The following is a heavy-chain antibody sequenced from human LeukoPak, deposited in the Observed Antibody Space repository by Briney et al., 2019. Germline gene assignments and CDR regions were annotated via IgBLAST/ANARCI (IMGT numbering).Heavy chain of an antibody. Sequence: PSETLSLTCIVSGGSISSGNDYWSWIRLPPGKGLEWIGYIYYSGSTYYNPSLKSRVTISVDTSKNQFSLNLNSVAAADTAVYYCARDQRVAYDFWSGYSGYYMDVWGKGTTVTVSS. CDR2: IYYSGST. CDR1: GGSISSGNDY. V-gene: IGHV4-30-4*01. J-gene: IGHJ6*03. D-gene: IGHD3-3*01. CDR3: ARDQRVAYDFWSGYSGYYMDV.